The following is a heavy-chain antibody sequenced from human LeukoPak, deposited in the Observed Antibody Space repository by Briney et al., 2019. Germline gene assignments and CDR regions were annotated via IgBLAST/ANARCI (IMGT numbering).Heavy chain of an antibody. CDR2: IDYSSST. V-gene: IGHV4-31*01. Sequence: SETLSLTCTVSGGSISSGGYCWSWLRQRPGKGLEWIGYIDYSSSTYYNPCLKSLVTISVEPTKNQFSLKLSSVTAADTAVYYCARDSGPRPYYYYYLDVWGKGTTVTVSS. CDR1: GGSISSGGYC. D-gene: IGHD3-10*01. J-gene: IGHJ6*03. CDR3: ARDSGPRPYYYYYLDV.